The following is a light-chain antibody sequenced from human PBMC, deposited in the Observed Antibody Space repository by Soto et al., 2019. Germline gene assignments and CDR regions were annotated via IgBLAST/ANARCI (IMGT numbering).Light chain of an antibody. V-gene: IGKV3-15*01. Sequence: EIVLTQSPGTLSFSPGERPSLSCRASQSVNSNYLAWFQQKPRQAPRRLINGASTRATSVPARFSGGGSATEFTLTTSSLQSEDFAVEYCQQYHNWPAITFGQGTRLEIK. CDR2: GAS. CDR3: QQYHNWPAIT. CDR1: QSVNSN. J-gene: IGKJ5*01.